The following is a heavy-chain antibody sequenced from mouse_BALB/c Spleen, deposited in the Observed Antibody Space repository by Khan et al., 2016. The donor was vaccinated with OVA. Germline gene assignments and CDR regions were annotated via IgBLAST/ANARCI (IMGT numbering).Heavy chain of an antibody. CDR3: ATSYFYGYYFDY. Sequence: EVELVESGGGLVQPGRSQKLSCAASGFTFNSYGMHWVRQAPEKGLEWVAYISGDSNTIYYADTVKGRFTISSDNPKNTLFLQMTSLMSEDMAMYYCATSYFYGYYFDYWGPGTTLTVS. CDR1: GFTFNSYG. V-gene: IGHV5-17*02. D-gene: IGHD1-1*01. J-gene: IGHJ2*01. CDR2: ISGDSNTI.